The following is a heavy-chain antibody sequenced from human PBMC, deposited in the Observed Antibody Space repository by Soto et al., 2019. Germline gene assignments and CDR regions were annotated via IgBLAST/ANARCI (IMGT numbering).Heavy chain of an antibody. CDR1: GYTLTELS. D-gene: IGHD3-9*01. V-gene: IGHV1-24*01. CDR3: ATDLDWLSRGGYYFDY. J-gene: IGHJ4*02. Sequence: GASVKVSCKVSGYTLTELSMHWVRQAPGKGLEWMGGFDPEDGETIYAQKFQGRVTMTEDTSTDTAYMELSSLRSEDTAVYYCATDLDWLSRGGYYFDYWGQGTLVTVSS. CDR2: FDPEDGET.